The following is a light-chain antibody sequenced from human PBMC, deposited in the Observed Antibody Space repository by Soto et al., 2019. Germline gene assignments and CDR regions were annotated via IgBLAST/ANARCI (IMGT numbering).Light chain of an antibody. Sequence: AIQMTQSPSSLSASVGDRVIITCRASQGIAKDLGWYQQKPGKAPELLIFAASILQNGVPSRFSGSGSGTDFTLTISSLQPEDFATYYCLQDYNYPLTFGGGTKVEIK. CDR1: QGIAKD. CDR2: AAS. CDR3: LQDYNYPLT. V-gene: IGKV1-6*01. J-gene: IGKJ4*01.